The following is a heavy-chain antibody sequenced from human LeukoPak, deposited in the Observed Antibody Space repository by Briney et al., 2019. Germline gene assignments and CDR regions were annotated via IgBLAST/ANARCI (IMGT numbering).Heavy chain of an antibody. D-gene: IGHD6-6*01. CDR2: IYSDGRT. Sequence: GGSLRLSCAASGFTVSTNYVSWVRQAPGKGLEWVSVIYSDGRTYYADSVKGRFIISVDNSKNTLYLQMNSLGAEDTAVYYCAREDSSSSGFSDCWGQGTLVTVSS. CDR1: GFTVSTNY. CDR3: AREDSSSSGFSDC. J-gene: IGHJ4*02. V-gene: IGHV3-53*01.